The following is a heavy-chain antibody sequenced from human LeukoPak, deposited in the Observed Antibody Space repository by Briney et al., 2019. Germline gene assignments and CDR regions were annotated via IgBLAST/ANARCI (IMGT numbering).Heavy chain of an antibody. V-gene: IGHV3-21*01. CDR1: GFTFSTYS. CDR2: ISSTSAYI. J-gene: IGHJ4*02. D-gene: IGHD3-9*01. Sequence: GGSLRLSCAASGFTFSTYSMNWGRQAPGKGLEWVSSISSTSAYIFYSASVKGRFTISRDNAKNSLSLQMNSLRAEDTAVYYCARDIGYYDVLNGYPIDYWGQGTLVTVSS. CDR3: ARDIGYYDVLNGYPIDY.